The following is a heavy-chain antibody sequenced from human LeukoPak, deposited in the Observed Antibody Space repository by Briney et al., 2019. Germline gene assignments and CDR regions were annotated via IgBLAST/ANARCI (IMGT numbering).Heavy chain of an antibody. CDR3: TRDVLLHPGDDY. D-gene: IGHD3-3*01. CDR2: INGDGSST. Sequence: GGSLRLSCAASGFSFSSYWLHWVRQAPGKGLVWVSRINGDGSSTTYADSVKGRFTISRDNAKNSLYLQMNSLRAEDTAVYYCTRDVLLHPGDDYWGQGTLVTVSS. CDR1: GFSFSSYW. J-gene: IGHJ4*02. V-gene: IGHV3-74*01.